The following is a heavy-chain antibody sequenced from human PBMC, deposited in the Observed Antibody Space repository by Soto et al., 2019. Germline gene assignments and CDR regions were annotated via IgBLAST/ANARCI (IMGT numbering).Heavy chain of an antibody. CDR3: ARLIAAAGTGYYYYYGMDV. Sequence: SVKVSCKASGGTFSSYAISWVRQAPGQGLEWMGGIIPIFGTANYAQKFQGRVTITADESTSTAYMELSSLRSEDTAVYYCARLIAAAGTGYYYYYGMDVWGQGTTVTVSS. CDR2: IIPIFGTA. D-gene: IGHD6-13*01. V-gene: IGHV1-69*13. CDR1: GGTFSSYA. J-gene: IGHJ6*02.